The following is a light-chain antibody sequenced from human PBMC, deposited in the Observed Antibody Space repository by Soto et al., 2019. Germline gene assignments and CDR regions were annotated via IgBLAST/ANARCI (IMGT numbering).Light chain of an antibody. Sequence: IQVTQSPSSLSASEGDRVTITCRASQGISNYLAWYQQKPGKVPKLLIYAASTLQSGVPSRFSGSGSGTDFTLTISSLQPEDVATYYCQKYNSAPLFGQGTKVDIK. J-gene: IGKJ1*01. CDR3: QKYNSAPL. CDR1: QGISNY. CDR2: AAS. V-gene: IGKV1-27*01.